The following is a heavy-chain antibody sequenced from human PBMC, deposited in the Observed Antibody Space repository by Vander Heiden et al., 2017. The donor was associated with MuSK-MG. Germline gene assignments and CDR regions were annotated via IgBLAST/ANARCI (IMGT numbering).Heavy chain of an antibody. D-gene: IGHD6-6*01. J-gene: IGHJ5*02. V-gene: IGHV5-51*01. CDR3: ARQLPRDRRAALVGWLDP. CDR2: SYPGDSDT. CDR1: GYSFTSYW. Sequence: EVQLVQPGAEVKKPGESLKSSCKGSGYSFTSYWIGRVRQLPGKALAWMGISYPGDSDTRSSPSFQGQVTISADKSISTAYRQWSILKASHTAMYYCARQLPRDRRAALVGWLDPWGQGTLVTVSS.